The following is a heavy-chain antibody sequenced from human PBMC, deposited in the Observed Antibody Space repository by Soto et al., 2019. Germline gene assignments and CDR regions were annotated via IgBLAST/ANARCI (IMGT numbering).Heavy chain of an antibody. CDR1: GFTFSNYA. CDR3: AKGRTIVGARTYYYYNMDV. V-gene: IGHV3-23*01. CDR2: ISGSGGST. D-gene: IGHD1-26*01. J-gene: IGHJ6*02. Sequence: GGSLRLSCAASGFTFSNYAMTWVRQVAGKGLEWVSLISGSGGSTYYADSVKGRFTISRDNSKNTLFLEMNSLRAEDTAVYYCAKGRTIVGARTYYYYNMDVWGQGTTVTVSS.